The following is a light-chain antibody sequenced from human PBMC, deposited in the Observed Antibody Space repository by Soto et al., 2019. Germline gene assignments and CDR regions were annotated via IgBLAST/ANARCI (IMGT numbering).Light chain of an antibody. CDR2: GAS. Sequence: IVMTQSPATLSVSPGERATLSCRASQSVSSNLAWYQQKPGQAPRLLIYGASNRATGIPARFSGSGSGTEFTLTISSPQSEDFAVYYCQQYNNWYTFGQGTKLEIK. CDR1: QSVSSN. J-gene: IGKJ2*01. CDR3: QQYNNWYT. V-gene: IGKV3-15*01.